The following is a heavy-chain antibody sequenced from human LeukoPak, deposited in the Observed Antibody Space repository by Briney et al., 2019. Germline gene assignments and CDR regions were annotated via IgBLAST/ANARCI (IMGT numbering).Heavy chain of an antibody. J-gene: IGHJ4*02. CDR1: GGSISSGSAY. CDR3: ARGRITMIRGIIISGYFDY. V-gene: IGHV4-61*09. Sequence: TSQTLSLTCTVSGGSISSGSAYWNWLRQPAGKGLEWIGHIYATKNTNYSPSLKSRVNMSADTSKNQFSLKLTSVTAADTAVYYCARGRITMIRGIIISGYFDYWGQGALVTVSS. CDR2: IYATKNT. D-gene: IGHD3-10*01.